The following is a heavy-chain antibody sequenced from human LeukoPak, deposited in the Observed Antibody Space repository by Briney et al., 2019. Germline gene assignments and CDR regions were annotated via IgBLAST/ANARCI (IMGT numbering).Heavy chain of an antibody. CDR3: ARDFRVDYFDY. J-gene: IGHJ4*02. Sequence: GGSLRLSCAASGFTFSSYSMNWFRQAPGKGLEWVSSISSSSSYIYYADSVKGRFTISRDNAKNSLYLQMNSLRAEDTAVYYCARDFRVDYFDYWGQGTLVTVSS. CDR2: ISSSSSYI. V-gene: IGHV3-21*01. CDR1: GFTFSSYS. D-gene: IGHD2-2*01.